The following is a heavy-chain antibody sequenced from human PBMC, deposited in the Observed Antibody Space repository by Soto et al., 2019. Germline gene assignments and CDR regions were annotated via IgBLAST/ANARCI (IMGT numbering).Heavy chain of an antibody. J-gene: IGHJ4*02. Sequence: ASVKVSCKAAGYTFTSYAMHWVRQAPGQRLEWMGWINAGNGNTKYSQKFQGRVTITRDTSASTAYMELSSLRSEDTAVYYCARDHYEYSSGWYPGYFDYWGQGTLVTVSS. D-gene: IGHD6-19*01. CDR1: GYTFTSYA. V-gene: IGHV1-3*01. CDR3: ARDHYEYSSGWYPGYFDY. CDR2: INAGNGNT.